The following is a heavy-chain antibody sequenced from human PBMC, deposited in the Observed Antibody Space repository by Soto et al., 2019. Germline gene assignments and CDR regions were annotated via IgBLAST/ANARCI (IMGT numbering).Heavy chain of an antibody. CDR2: ISYDGSNK. D-gene: IGHD3-10*01. Sequence: VQLVESGGGLVQPGGSLRLSCAASGFTFSSYAMHWVRQAPGKGLEWVAVISYDGSNKYYADSVKGRFTISRDNSKNTLYLQMNSLRAEDTAVYYCARDRHYYGSGSPYNYWGQGTLVTVSS. CDR1: GFTFSSYA. V-gene: IGHV3-30-3*01. J-gene: IGHJ4*02. CDR3: ARDRHYYGSGSPYNY.